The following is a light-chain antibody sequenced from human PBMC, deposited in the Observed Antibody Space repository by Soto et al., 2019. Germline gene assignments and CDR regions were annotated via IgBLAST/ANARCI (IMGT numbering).Light chain of an antibody. Sequence: EIVMTQSPATLSVSPGERATLSCRASQSVSSNLAWYQQKPGQAPRLLIYGGSTRATGIPARFSGSGSGTEFTLNISILKSEDFAVYYCQQYNNWLTFGGGTKVEIK. CDR1: QSVSSN. J-gene: IGKJ4*01. V-gene: IGKV3-15*01. CDR2: GGS. CDR3: QQYNNWLT.